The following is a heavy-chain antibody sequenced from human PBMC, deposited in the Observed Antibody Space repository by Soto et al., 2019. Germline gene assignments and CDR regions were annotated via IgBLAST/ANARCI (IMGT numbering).Heavy chain of an antibody. V-gene: IGHV1-46*01. CDR3: ARPYSGSLSHYYGMDV. CDR1: GYTFTSYY. J-gene: IGHJ6*02. D-gene: IGHD1-26*01. CDR2: INPSGGST. Sequence: QVQLVQSGAEVKKPGASVKVSCKASGYTFTSYYMHWVRQAPGQGLEWMGIINPSGGSTSYAQKFQGRVTMTRDTSTSTVYMELSSLRSEDTAVYYCARPYSGSLSHYYGMDVWGQGTTVTVSS.